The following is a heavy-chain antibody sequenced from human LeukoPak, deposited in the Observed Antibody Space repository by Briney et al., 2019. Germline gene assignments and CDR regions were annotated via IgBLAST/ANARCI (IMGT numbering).Heavy chain of an antibody. D-gene: IGHD5-24*01. CDR1: GFTFRSYD. CDR3: AREADGSYYFDY. J-gene: IGHJ4*02. Sequence: GGSLRLSCAASGFTFRSYDLSWVRQAPGKGLEWVSDISGSGAITSYADSVKGRFTISRDNSKNTLYLQMNSLTVEDTAVYFCAREADGSYYFDYWGQGTLVTVSS. V-gene: IGHV3-23*01. CDR2: ISGSGAIT.